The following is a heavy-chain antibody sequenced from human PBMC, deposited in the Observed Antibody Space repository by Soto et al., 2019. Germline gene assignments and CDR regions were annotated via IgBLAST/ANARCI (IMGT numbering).Heavy chain of an antibody. CDR3: TTTYTRYCSSTSCYTGAFDY. CDR1: GFTFSNAW. D-gene: IGHD2-2*02. Sequence: LRLSCAASGFTFSNAWMSWVRQAPGKGLEWVGRIKSKTDGGTTDYAAPVKGRFTISRDDSKNTLYLQMNSLKTEDTAVYYCTTTYTRYCSSTSCYTGAFDYWGQGTLVTVSS. CDR2: IKSKTDGGTT. V-gene: IGHV3-15*01. J-gene: IGHJ4*02.